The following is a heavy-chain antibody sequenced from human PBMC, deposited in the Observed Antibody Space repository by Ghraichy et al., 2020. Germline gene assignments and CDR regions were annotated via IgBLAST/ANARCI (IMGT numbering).Heavy chain of an antibody. Sequence: GGSLRLSCAASGFTFSSYSMNWVRQAPGKGLEWVSYISSSSTIYYADSVKGRFTISRDNAKNSLYLQMNSLRDEDTAVYYCASSLNAMIVVFDYWGQGTLVTVSS. CDR1: GFTFSSYS. D-gene: IGHD3-22*01. CDR3: ASSLNAMIVVFDY. V-gene: IGHV3-48*02. J-gene: IGHJ4*02. CDR2: ISSSSTI.